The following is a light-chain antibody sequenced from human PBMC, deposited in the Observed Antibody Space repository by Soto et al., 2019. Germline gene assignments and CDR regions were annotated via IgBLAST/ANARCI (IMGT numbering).Light chain of an antibody. CDR3: QQSYSTPQT. CDR2: DTS. Sequence: DIQMTQSPSSLSASVGDRVTITCQASQDIRKYLNWYQQKPGKAPNLLIYDTSNLETGVPSRFSGSGSGTDFTLTISSLQPEDFATYYCQQSYSTPQTFGQGTKVDIK. CDR1: QDIRKY. V-gene: IGKV1-39*01. J-gene: IGKJ1*01.